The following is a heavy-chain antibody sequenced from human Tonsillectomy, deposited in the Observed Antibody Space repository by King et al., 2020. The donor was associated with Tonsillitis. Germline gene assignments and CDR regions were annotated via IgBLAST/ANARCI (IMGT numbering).Heavy chain of an antibody. CDR3: AGHGSGWPRALGYFDL. CDR1: GGSISGSSYY. J-gene: IGHJ2*01. D-gene: IGHD6-19*01. CDR2: IYYSGNT. V-gene: IGHV4-39*01. Sequence: QLQESGPGLVKPSETLSLTCAVSGGSISGSSYYWGWIRQPPGKGLEWIGSIYYSGNTYYNPSLKSRVTISVDTSKNQFSLNLSSVTAADTAVYYCAGHGSGWPRALGYFDLWGRGTLVTVSS.